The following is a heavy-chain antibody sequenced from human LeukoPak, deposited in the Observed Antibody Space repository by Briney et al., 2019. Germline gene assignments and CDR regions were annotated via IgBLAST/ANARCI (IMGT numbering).Heavy chain of an antibody. D-gene: IGHD7-27*01. J-gene: IGHJ5*02. V-gene: IGHV3-74*01. CDR3: ARPGARSWEVWFDP. CDR2: INSDGSST. CDR1: GFTFSSYW. Sequence: PGGSLRLSCAASGFTFSSYWMHWVRQAPGKGLVWVSRINSDGSSTSYADSVKGRFTISRDNAKNTLYLQMNSLRAEDTAVYYCARPGARSWEVWFDPWGQGTLVTVSS.